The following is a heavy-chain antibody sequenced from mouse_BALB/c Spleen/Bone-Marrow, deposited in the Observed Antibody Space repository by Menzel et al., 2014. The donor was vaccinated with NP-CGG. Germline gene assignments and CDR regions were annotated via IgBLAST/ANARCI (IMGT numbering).Heavy chain of an antibody. V-gene: IGHV5-12-1*01. Sequence: EVKLVESGGGLVKPGGSLKLSCAASGFAFSSYDMSWVRQTPEKRLEWVAYISSGGGSTYYPDTVKGRFTISRDNAKNTLYLQMSSLKSEDTAMYYCVRPLYYYGSSPFYAMDYWGQGTSVTVSS. D-gene: IGHD1-1*01. CDR2: ISSGGGST. CDR3: VRPLYYYGSSPFYAMDY. J-gene: IGHJ4*01. CDR1: GFAFSSYD.